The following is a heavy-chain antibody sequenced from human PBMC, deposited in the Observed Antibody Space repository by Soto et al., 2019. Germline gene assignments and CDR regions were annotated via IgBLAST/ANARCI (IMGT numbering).Heavy chain of an antibody. CDR2: ISYDGSNK. D-gene: IGHD3-22*01. V-gene: IGHV3-30-3*01. CDR3: AAFSGYHSPPLDY. CDR1: GFTFSSYA. Sequence: GGSLRLSCAASGFTFSSYAMHWVRQAPGKGLEWVAVISYDGSNKYYADSVKGRFTISRDNSKNTLYLQMNSLRAEDTAVYYCAAFSGYHSPPLDYWGQGTLVTVSS. J-gene: IGHJ4*02.